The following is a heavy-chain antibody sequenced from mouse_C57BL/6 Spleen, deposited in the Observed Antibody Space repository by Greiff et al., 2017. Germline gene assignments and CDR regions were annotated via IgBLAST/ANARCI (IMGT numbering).Heavy chain of an antibody. CDR1: GYTFTSYW. V-gene: IGHV1-69*01. CDR2: IDPSDSYT. D-gene: IGHD1-1*01. J-gene: IGHJ2*01. Sequence: QVQLQQPGAELVMPGASVKLSCKASGYTFTSYWMHWVKQRPGQGLEWIGEIDPSDSYTNYNQKFKGKSTLTVDKSSGTAYMQLSSLTSEDSAVYYCARSNYYGSSYEDYWGQGTTLTVSS. CDR3: ARSNYYGSSYEDY.